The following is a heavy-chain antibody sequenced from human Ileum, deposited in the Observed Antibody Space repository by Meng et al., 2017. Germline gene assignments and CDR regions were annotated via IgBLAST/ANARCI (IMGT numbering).Heavy chain of an antibody. V-gene: IGHV4-39*07. J-gene: IGHJ3*02. CDR2: ISYSGST. CDR3: ARTDSGSYLGAFDI. D-gene: IGHD1-26*01. Sequence: SETLSLTCSVSGGSISSSYFWGWIRLPPGGGLEWIGTISYSGSTYYNPSLKSRITISVDTSKNQFSLKLNSATAADTAVYYCARTDSGSYLGAFDIWGQGTMVTVSS. CDR1: GGSISSSYF.